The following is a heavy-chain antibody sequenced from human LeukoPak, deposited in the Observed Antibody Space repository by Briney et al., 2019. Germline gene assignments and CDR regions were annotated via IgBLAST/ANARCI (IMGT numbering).Heavy chain of an antibody. D-gene: IGHD6-13*01. CDR3: ARGRSSWYNPDAFDI. V-gene: IGHV3-53*01. Sequence: GGSXXLSCAASGFTVSSNYMSWVRQAPGKGLEWVSVIYSGGSTYYADSVKGRFTISRDNSKNTLYLQMNSLRAEDTAVYYYARGRSSWYNPDAFDIWGQGTMVTVSS. CDR2: IYSGGST. J-gene: IGHJ3*02. CDR1: GFTVSSNY.